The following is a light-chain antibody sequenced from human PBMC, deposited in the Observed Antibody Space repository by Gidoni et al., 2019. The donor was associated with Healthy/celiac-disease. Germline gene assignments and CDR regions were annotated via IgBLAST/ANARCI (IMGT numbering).Light chain of an antibody. CDR3: CSYAGSLVV. V-gene: IGLV2-11*01. CDR2: DVS. CDR1: SSDVGGYNY. Sequence: QSALTQPRSVSGSPGQSVTISSTGTSSDVGGYNYVSWYQQHPGKAPKLMIYDVSNRPSGVPDRFSGSKSGNTASLTISGLQAEDEADYYCCSYAGSLVVFGGGTKLTVL. J-gene: IGLJ2*01.